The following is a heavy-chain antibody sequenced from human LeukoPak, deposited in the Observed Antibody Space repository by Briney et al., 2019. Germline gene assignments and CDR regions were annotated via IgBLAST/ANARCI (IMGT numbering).Heavy chain of an antibody. J-gene: IGHJ4*02. V-gene: IGHV3-23*01. CDR2: ISNSAGYT. CDR1: GFTFSTYG. D-gene: IGHD6-13*01. Sequence: PGGSLRLSCAASGFTFSTYGMSWVRQAPGKGLEWVSAISNSAGYTYYAASVKGRFTISRDNSKNTLFLQMNSLRAEDTAIYYCAKSFGPVIAAAGTGADWGQGTLVTVSS. CDR3: AKSFGPVIAAAGTGAD.